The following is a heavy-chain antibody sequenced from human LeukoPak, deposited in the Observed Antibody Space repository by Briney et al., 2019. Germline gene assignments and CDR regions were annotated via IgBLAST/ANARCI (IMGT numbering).Heavy chain of an antibody. CDR1: GGSISSGSYY. CDR2: IYSSGST. CDR3: ASYRPPWGGYYGDYRGGFGY. D-gene: IGHD4-17*01. V-gene: IGHV4-61*02. J-gene: IGHJ4*02. Sequence: SETLSLTCTVSGGSISSGSYYWSWIRQPAGKGLEWIGRIYSSGSTNYNPSLKSRVTISLDTSKNQFSLKLSSVTAADTAVYYCASYRPPWGGYYGDYRGGFGYWGQGTLVTVSS.